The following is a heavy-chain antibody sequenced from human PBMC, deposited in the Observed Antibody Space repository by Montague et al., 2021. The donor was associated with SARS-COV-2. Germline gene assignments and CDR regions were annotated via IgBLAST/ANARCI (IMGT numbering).Heavy chain of an antibody. CDR2: IYHSGST. Sequence: SETLSLTCAVSGGSISSSNWWSWVRQPPGKGLEWIGEIYHSGSTNYNPSLKSRVTISVDKSKNQFSLKLSSVTAADTAVYYGASRGAGWFGSNPERFDYWGQGTLVTVSS. V-gene: IGHV4-4*02. D-gene: IGHD3-10*01. CDR1: GGSISSSNW. CDR3: ASRGAGWFGSNPERFDY. J-gene: IGHJ4*02.